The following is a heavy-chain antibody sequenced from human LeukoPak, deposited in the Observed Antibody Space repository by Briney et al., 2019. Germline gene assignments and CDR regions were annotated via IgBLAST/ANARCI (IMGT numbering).Heavy chain of an antibody. CDR2: INGDGSTT. CDR3: ATARSGSWDWFDP. V-gene: IGHV3-74*01. Sequence: GGSLRLSCAASGFTFSSYWMHWVRQAPGKGLVWVSRINGDGSTTTYVDSVKGRFTIYRDNAKNTVYLQMNSLRVEDTAVYYCATARSGSWDWFDPWGQGTLVTVSS. D-gene: IGHD3-10*01. CDR1: GFTFSSYW. J-gene: IGHJ5*02.